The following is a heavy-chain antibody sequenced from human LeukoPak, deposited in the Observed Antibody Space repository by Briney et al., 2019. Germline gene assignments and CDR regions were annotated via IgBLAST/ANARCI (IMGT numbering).Heavy chain of an antibody. V-gene: IGHV4-39*07. CDR2: IFYSGST. CDR1: GGSISTSNYY. D-gene: IGHD1-7*01. J-gene: IGHJ5*02. CDR3: ARDRIRGITGTNWFDP. Sequence: SETLSLTCTVSGGSISTSNYYWGWIRQPPGKGLEWIGNIFYSGSTYYSPSLRSRVTISLDTSRNQFSLKLNSVTAADTAVYYCARDRIRGITGTNWFDPWGQGTLVTVSS.